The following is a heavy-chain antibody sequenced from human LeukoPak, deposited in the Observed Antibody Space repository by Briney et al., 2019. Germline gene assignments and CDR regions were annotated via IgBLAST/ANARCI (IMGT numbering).Heavy chain of an antibody. CDR1: GGSISSYY. D-gene: IGHD2-2*01. Sequence: PSETLSLTCTVSGGSISSYYWSWIRQPPGKGLEWIGYIYYSGSTNYNPSLKSRVTISVDTSKNQFSLKLSSMTAADTAVYYCARGKPAALQGTFDIWGQGTMVTVSS. V-gene: IGHV4-59*01. CDR2: IYYSGST. CDR3: ARGKPAALQGTFDI. J-gene: IGHJ3*02.